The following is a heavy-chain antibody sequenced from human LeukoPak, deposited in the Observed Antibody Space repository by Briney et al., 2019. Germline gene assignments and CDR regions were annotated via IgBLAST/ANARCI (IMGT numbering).Heavy chain of an antibody. CDR1: GFTFSSYW. CDR3: ARDKIEGPTKLDC. CDR2: IKQDESEK. Sequence: PGRSLRLSCAASGFTFSSYWMSWVRQAPGKGLEWEANIKQDESEKYYVDSLKGRFTISRDNAKNSLYLQMNSLRAEDTAVYYCARDKIEGPTKLDCWGQGILVTVSS. J-gene: IGHJ4*02. D-gene: IGHD1-1*01. V-gene: IGHV3-7*01.